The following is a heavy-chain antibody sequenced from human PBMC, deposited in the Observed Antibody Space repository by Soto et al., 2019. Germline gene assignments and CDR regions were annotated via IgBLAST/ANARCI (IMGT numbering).Heavy chain of an antibody. CDR1: GFTFSSYA. CDR3: AKVLNTVTTFDY. V-gene: IGHV3-23*01. D-gene: IGHD4-17*01. J-gene: IGHJ4*02. Sequence: LRLSCAASGFTFSSYAMSWVRQAPGKGLEWVSAISGSGYSTYYADSVKGRFTISRDSSKNTLYLQMNSLRAEDTAVYYCAKVLNTVTTFDYWGQGTLVTVSS. CDR2: ISGSGYST.